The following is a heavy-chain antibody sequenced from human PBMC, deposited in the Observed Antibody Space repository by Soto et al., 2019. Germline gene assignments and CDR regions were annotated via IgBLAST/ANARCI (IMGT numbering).Heavy chain of an antibody. CDR2: ISAYNGNT. CDR1: GYTFTSYG. D-gene: IGHD5-18*01. J-gene: IGHJ6*02. Sequence: ASVKVSCKASGYTFTSYGISWVRQAPGQGLEWMGWISAYNGNTNYAQKLQGRVTMTTNTSISTAYMELSSLRDEDTAVYYCAREDRWLGHYYYYGMDVWGQGTTVTVSS. CDR3: AREDRWLGHYYYYGMDV. V-gene: IGHV1-18*01.